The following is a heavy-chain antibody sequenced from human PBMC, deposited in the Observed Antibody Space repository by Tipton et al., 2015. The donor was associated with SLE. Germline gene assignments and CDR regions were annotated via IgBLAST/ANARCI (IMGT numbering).Heavy chain of an antibody. CDR1: GGSISSGSYY. D-gene: IGHD6-19*01. CDR2: IYYSGST. V-gene: IGHV4-61*10. J-gene: IGHJ4*02. CDR3: ARSGSSGWYWYFDY. Sequence: TLSLTCTVSGGSISSGSYYWSWIRQPAGKGLEWIGYIYYSGSTNYNPSLKSRVTISVDTSKNQFSLKLSSVTAADTAVYYCARSGSSGWYWYFDYWGQGTLVTVSS.